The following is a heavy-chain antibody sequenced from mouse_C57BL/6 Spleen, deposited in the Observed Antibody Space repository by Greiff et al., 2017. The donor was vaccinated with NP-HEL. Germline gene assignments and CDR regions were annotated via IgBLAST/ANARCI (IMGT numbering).Heavy chain of an antibody. CDR2: ISDGGSYT. D-gene: IGHD3-2*02. CDR1: GFTFSSYA. CDR3: AVDSSGYEALAY. Sequence: EVQVVESGGGLVKPGGSLKLSCAASGFTFSSYAMSWVRQTPEKRLEWVATISDGGSYTYYPDNVKGRFTISRDNAKNNLYLQMSHLKSEDTAMYYCAVDSSGYEALAYWGQGTLVTVSA. V-gene: IGHV5-4*01. J-gene: IGHJ3*01.